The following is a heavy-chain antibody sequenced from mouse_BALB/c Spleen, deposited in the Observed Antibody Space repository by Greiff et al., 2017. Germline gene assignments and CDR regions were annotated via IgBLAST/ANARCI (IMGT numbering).Heavy chain of an antibody. D-gene: IGHD2-14*01. Sequence: QVQLQQSGPGLVQPSQSLSITCTVSGFSLTSYGVHWVRQSPGKGLEWLGVIWRGGSTDYNAAFISRLSISKDNSKSQVFFKMNSLRTDDTAIYYCSRWGTGYFDGWGEGTTVTVSA. CDR3: SRWGTGYFDG. CDR2: IWRGGST. V-gene: IGHV2-4-1*01. J-gene: IGHJ1*01. CDR1: GFSLTSYG.